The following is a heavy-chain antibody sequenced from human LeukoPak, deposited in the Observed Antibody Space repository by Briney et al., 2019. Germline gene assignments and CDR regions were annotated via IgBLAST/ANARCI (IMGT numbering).Heavy chain of an antibody. D-gene: IGHD2-2*01. CDR3: AKDEREDIVVVWYFDH. Sequence: GGSLRLSCAASGFTFSSYAMSWVRQAPGKGLEWVSSISGSGGNTYYADSVRGRFTISRDNSKNTLYLQMNSLRAEDTAVYYCAKDEREDIVVVWYFDHWGQGTLVTVSS. V-gene: IGHV3-23*01. CDR2: ISGSGGNT. CDR1: GFTFSSYA. J-gene: IGHJ4*02.